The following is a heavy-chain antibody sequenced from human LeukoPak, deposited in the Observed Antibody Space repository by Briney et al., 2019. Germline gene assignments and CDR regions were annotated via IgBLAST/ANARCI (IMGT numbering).Heavy chain of an antibody. CDR3: ARDRNYDGSVYYEDDYFDY. Sequence: GGSLRLSCAASGFTFSSYNMKWVRQAPGKGLEWVSSISSSSTYIDYADSMKGRFTISRDNAKNSLYLQMNSLRAEDTAVYYCARDRNYDGSVYYEDDYFDYWGQGTLVTVSS. CDR1: GFTFSSYN. J-gene: IGHJ4*02. CDR2: ISSSSTYI. D-gene: IGHD3-22*01. V-gene: IGHV3-21*01.